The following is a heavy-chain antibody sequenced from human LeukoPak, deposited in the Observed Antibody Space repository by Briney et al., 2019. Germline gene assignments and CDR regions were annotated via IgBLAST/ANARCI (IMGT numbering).Heavy chain of an antibody. CDR1: GGSISSYY. CDR2: IYYSGST. D-gene: IGHD6-19*01. J-gene: IGHJ4*02. Sequence: PSETLSLTCTVSGGSISSYYWSWIRQPPRERLGWIGYIYYSGSTNYNPSLKTRVTMSVDTSKNQVSLKLSSVTAADTAMYYCARAAEYSSGWYLFDYWGQGILVTVSA. CDR3: ARAAEYSSGWYLFDY. V-gene: IGHV4-59*12.